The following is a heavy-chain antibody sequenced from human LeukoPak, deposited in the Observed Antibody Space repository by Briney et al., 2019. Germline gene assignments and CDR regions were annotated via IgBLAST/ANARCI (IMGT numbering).Heavy chain of an antibody. V-gene: IGHV5-51*01. CDR3: ARRGYSYGYWFDP. CDR2: IYPGDSDT. J-gene: IGHJ5*02. D-gene: IGHD5-18*01. CDR1: GYSSTSYW. Sequence: GESLKISCKGSGYSSTSYWIGWVRQMPGKGLEWMGIIYPGDSDTRYSPSFQGQVTISADKSISTAYLQWSSLKASDTAMYYCARRGYSYGYWFDPWGQGTLVTVSS.